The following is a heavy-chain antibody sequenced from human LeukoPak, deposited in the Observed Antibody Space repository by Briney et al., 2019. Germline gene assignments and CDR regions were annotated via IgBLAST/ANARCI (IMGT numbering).Heavy chain of an antibody. V-gene: IGHV4-39*07. CDR1: GFSFNNYA. D-gene: IGHD3-10*01. J-gene: IGHJ5*02. Sequence: GSLRLSCAASGFSFNNYAMSWVRQPPGKGLEWIGSIYYSGSTYYNPSLKSRVNISVDTSKNQFSLKLTSVTAADTAVYYCARSQFYGSGSYQGRWFDPWGQGTLVTVSS. CDR3: ARSQFYGSGSYQGRWFDP. CDR2: IYYSGST.